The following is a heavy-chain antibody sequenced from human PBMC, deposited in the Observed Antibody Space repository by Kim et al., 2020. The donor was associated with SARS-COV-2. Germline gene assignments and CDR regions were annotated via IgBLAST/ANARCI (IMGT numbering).Heavy chain of an antibody. V-gene: IGHV3-48*02. D-gene: IGHD3-10*01. Sequence: GGSLRLSCAASGFTFSSYSMNWVRQAPGKGLEWVSYISSSSSTIYYADSVKGRFTISRDNAKNSLYLQMNSLRDEDTAVYYCAGTPMQGVSVAGSTVDYGRQGTLVTVSS. CDR2: ISSSSSTI. J-gene: IGHJ4*02. CDR3: AGTPMQGVSVAGSTVDY. CDR1: GFTFSSYS.